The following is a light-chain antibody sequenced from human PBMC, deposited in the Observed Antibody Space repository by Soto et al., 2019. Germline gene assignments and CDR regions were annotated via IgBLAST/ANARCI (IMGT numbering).Light chain of an antibody. CDR3: CSYAGNNALV. Sequence: QSALTQPASVSGSLGQSITISCTGTSSNVGSYNFVSWYRQYPGKAPELIIYEVSQRPSTFFNRFSGSKSGNTASLTISGLQSDDEADYYFCSYAGNNALVFGVGTKLTVL. V-gene: IGLV2-23*02. CDR2: EVS. CDR1: SSNVGSYNF. J-gene: IGLJ3*02.